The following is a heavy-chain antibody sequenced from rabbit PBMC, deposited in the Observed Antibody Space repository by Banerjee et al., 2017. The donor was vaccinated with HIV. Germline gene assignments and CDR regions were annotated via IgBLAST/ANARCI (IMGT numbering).Heavy chain of an antibody. Sequence: EESGGDLVKPEGSLTLTCTASGFSFSSSYWICWVRQAPGKGLEWIACIYPDHGSAYYASWAKGRFTISKTSSTTVTLQMTSLTAADTATYFCARFLENNDFFDLWGPGTLVTVS. V-gene: IGHV1S45*01. J-gene: IGHJ4*01. CDR1: GFSFSSSYW. D-gene: IGHD2-1*01. CDR3: ARFLENNDFFDL. CDR2: IYPDHGSA.